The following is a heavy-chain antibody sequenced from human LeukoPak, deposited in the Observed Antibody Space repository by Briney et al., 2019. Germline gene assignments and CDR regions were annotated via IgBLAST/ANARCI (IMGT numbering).Heavy chain of an antibody. V-gene: IGHV3-48*01. Sequence: GGSLRLSCAASGFTFKSFVMGWVRQAPGRGLEWVSYISKRSGNIYHTDSVEGRFTTSRDKDNDSVYLQMNNLRVEDTAIYFCARFDGGFDSWGQGTLVTVSS. J-gene: IGHJ4*02. CDR1: GFTFKSFV. CDR3: ARFDGGFDS. D-gene: IGHD3-9*01. CDR2: ISKRSGNI.